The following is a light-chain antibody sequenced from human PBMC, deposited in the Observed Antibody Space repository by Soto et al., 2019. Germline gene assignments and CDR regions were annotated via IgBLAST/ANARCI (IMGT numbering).Light chain of an antibody. V-gene: IGLV1-47*02. CDR1: SSNIGSNY. CDR3: CSYTSFSTYV. J-gene: IGLJ1*01. Sequence: QSVLTQPPSASGAPGQRVTISCSGSSSNIGSNYVYWYQQFPGTAPKRLIYSNSQRPSGVPDRFSGSKSGTSASLAISGLRSEDEADYYCCSYTSFSTYVFGTGTKLTVL. CDR2: SNS.